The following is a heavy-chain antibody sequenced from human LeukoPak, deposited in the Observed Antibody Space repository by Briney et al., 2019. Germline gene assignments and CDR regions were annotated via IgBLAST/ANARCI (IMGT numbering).Heavy chain of an antibody. CDR2: ISSSASTI. D-gene: IGHD3-10*01. J-gene: IGHJ4*02. CDR1: GFTFSSYS. Sequence: GGSLRLSCAVSGFTFSSYSMKWVRQAPGKGLEWVSFISSSASTIYYADSVKGRFTISRDNSKNTLYLQMNSLRPEDTAVYYCAKDSKRWKTYYYEAGSYYFDYWGQGTRVTVSS. V-gene: IGHV3-48*01. CDR3: AKDSKRWKTYYYEAGSYYFDY.